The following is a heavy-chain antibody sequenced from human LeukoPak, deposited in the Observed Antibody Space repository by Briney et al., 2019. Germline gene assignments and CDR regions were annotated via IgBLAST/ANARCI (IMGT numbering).Heavy chain of an antibody. V-gene: IGHV3-73*01. CDR3: TRLSSYAAVAGRSYYYGMDV. J-gene: IGHJ6*02. D-gene: IGHD6-19*01. CDR1: GFTLSGSA. Sequence: PGGSLRLSCAASGFTLSGSAMHWVRQASGKGLEWVGRIRSKANSYATAYAASVKGRFTISRDDSKNTAYLQMNSLKTEDTAVYYCTRLSSYAAVAGRSYYYGMDVWGQGTTVTVSS. CDR2: IRSKANSYAT.